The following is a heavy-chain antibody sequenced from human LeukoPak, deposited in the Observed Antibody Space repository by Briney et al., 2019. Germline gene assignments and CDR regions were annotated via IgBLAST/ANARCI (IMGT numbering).Heavy chain of an antibody. V-gene: IGHV3-7*01. Sequence: GRSLRLSCAASGFTYSNYAMNWVRQAPGKGLEWVANIKQDGSEKYYVDSVKGRFTISRDNAKNSLYLQMNSLRAEDTAVYYCARSGGGFWGQGTMVTVSS. CDR2: IKQDGSEK. CDR1: GFTYSNYA. D-gene: IGHD4-23*01. CDR3: ARSGGGF. J-gene: IGHJ3*01.